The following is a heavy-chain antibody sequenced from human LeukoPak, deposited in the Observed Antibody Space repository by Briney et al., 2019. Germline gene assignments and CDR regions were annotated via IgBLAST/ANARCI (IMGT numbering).Heavy chain of an antibody. J-gene: IGHJ4*02. CDR1: GFTFSSYA. Sequence: QPGGSLRLSCAASGFTFSSYAMSWVRQAPGKGLEWVSGISGSGDNTYYADSVKGRFTISRDNSKNTLYVQVNSLGTEDTAAYYCAKGSYYDSSGSFYFDYWGQGTLVTDSS. CDR2: ISGSGDNT. CDR3: AKGSYYDSSGSFYFDY. D-gene: IGHD3-22*01. V-gene: IGHV3-23*01.